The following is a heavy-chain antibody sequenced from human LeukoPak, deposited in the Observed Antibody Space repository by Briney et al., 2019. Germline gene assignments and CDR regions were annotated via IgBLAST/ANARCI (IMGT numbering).Heavy chain of an antibody. J-gene: IGHJ6*03. CDR1: GGSIGSYY. CDR2: IYDSGST. CDR3: ATVGVAVPTTMRYYYMHV. Sequence: PSETLSLTCTISGGSIGSYYWSWIRQPPGKGLEWIGYIYDSGSTIYNASLKSRVTASIDRSKNKISLKLSVVTAADTAVYYCATVGVAVPTTMRYYYMHVWGKGTTVTVSS. V-gene: IGHV4-59*01. D-gene: IGHD2-21*01.